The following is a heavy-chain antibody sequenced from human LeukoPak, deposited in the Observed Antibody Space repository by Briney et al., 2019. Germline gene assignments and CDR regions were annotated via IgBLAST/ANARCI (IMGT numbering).Heavy chain of an antibody. J-gene: IGHJ4*02. D-gene: IGHD5/OR15-5a*01. CDR1: GFTFSSYG. V-gene: IGHV3-30*03. CDR2: ISYDGSNK. Sequence: GRSLRLSCAASGFTFSSYGMHWVRQAPGKGLEWVAVISYDGSNKYYADSVKGRFTISRDNSKNSLYLQMNSLRAEDTAVYYCARGLSYWGQGTLVTVSS. CDR3: ARGLSY.